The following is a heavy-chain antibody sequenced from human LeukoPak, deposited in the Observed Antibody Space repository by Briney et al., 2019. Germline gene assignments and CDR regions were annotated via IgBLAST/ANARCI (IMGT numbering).Heavy chain of an antibody. CDR2: INPNSGNA. D-gene: IGHD4-23*01. Sequence: ASVTVSCKASGYTFTTYDINWVRQATGQGLEWMGWINPNSGNAGSPQKFRGRVTMTRSTSISTAYMGLSSLTSEDTGVYYCAVHGGNTPFDYWGQGTLVTVSS. J-gene: IGHJ4*02. V-gene: IGHV1-8*01. CDR1: GYTFTTYD. CDR3: AVHGGNTPFDY.